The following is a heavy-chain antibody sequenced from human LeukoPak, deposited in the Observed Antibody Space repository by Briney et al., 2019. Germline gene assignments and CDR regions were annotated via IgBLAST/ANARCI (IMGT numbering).Heavy chain of an antibody. Sequence: GASVKDSCKASGYTFTSYDINWLRQATGQGLEWMGWMNPNSGNTGYAQKFQGRVTITRNTSISTAYMELSSLRSEDTAVYYCARGVRGAVAGTRYYYYMDVWGKGTTVTVSS. V-gene: IGHV1-8*03. J-gene: IGHJ6*03. CDR2: MNPNSGNT. CDR1: GYTFTSYD. CDR3: ARGVRGAVAGTRYYYYMDV. D-gene: IGHD6-19*01.